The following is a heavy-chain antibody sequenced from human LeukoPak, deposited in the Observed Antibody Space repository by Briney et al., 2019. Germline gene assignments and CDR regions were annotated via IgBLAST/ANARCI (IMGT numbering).Heavy chain of an antibody. J-gene: IGHJ4*02. D-gene: IGHD6-19*01. V-gene: IGHV4-39*01. Sequence: SQTLSLTCTVSGGSISSGSYYWSWIRQPPGKGLEWIGEINHSGSTNYNPSLKSRVTISVDTSKNQFSLKLSSVTAADTAVYYCARQAVAAGDDYWGQGTLVTVSS. CDR2: INHSGST. CDR3: ARQAVAAGDDY. CDR1: GGSISSGSYY.